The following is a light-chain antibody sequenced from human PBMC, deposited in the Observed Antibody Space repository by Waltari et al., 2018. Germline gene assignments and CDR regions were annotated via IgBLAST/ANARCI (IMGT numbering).Light chain of an antibody. CDR2: DAS. Sequence: DIHMTQSPSSLSPSLGDRVFITCQASQVITNFLHWYQQKLGKAPKLLISDASILRTGVPSRFSGRGSGTDFTFTISGLQPEDVGTYYCQQYDNFPPTFGGGTRVEIK. CDR1: QVITNF. V-gene: IGKV1-33*01. J-gene: IGKJ4*01. CDR3: QQYDNFPPT.